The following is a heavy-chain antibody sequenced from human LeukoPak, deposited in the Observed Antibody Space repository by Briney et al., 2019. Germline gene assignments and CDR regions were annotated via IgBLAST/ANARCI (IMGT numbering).Heavy chain of an antibody. CDR2: IYYSGST. Sequence: PSETLSLTCTVSGGSISSSSYYWGWIRQPPGTGLEWIGSIYYSGSTYYNPSLKSRVTISVDTSKNQFSLKLSSVTAADTAVYYCARSCCGGAAAGWFDPWGQGTLVTVSS. D-gene: IGHD2-21*01. CDR3: ARSCCGGAAAGWFDP. V-gene: IGHV4-39*01. J-gene: IGHJ5*02. CDR1: GGSISSSSYY.